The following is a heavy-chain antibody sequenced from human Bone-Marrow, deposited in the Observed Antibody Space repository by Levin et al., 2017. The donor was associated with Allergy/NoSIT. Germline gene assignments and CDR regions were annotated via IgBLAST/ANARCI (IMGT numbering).Heavy chain of an antibody. V-gene: IGHV3-74*03. CDR1: GFPFSDYW. Sequence: PGGSLRLSCAASGFPFSDYWMYWVRQAPGKGLVWVAHITKNGDTTTYADSVKGRFTISRDNAKSTVYLQMNSLRVDDTAVYFCATVTTPFDNWGRGTLVTVSS. CDR2: ITKNGDTT. J-gene: IGHJ4*02. D-gene: IGHD4-23*01. CDR3: ATVTTPFDN.